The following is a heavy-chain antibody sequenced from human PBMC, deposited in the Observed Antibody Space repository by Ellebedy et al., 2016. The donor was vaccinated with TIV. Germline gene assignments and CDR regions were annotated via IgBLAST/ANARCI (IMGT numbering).Heavy chain of an antibody. D-gene: IGHD1-1*01. J-gene: IGHJ5*02. Sequence: ASVKVSXKASGYTFTNNFIHWVRQAPGQGLEWMGWITSGHDNTEYSQRFQGRALITRDISASTAYLELRSLRDEDTAVYFCARGSSWYIGDLWGQGTLVTVSS. V-gene: IGHV1-3*01. CDR2: ITSGHDNT. CDR3: ARGSSWYIGDL. CDR1: GYTFTNNF.